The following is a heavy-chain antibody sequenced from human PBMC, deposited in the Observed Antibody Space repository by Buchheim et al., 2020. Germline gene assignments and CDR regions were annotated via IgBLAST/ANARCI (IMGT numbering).Heavy chain of an antibody. CDR3: AKVHSSGYYQINYFDY. D-gene: IGHD3-22*01. CDR1: GFTFSSYA. Sequence: EVQLLESGGGLVQPGGSLRLSCAASGFTFSSYAMSWVRQAPGKGLEWVLAISGSGCSTYYADPVKRRFTTSRDNSKNTLYLQMNSLRAEDTAVYYCAKVHSSGYYQINYFDYWGQGTL. CDR2: ISGSGCST. V-gene: IGHV3-23*01. J-gene: IGHJ4*02.